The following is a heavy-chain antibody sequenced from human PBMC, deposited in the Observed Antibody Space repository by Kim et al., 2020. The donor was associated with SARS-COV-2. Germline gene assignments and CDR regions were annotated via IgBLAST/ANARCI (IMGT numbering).Heavy chain of an antibody. CDR3: ARDHYDILTGYSDY. J-gene: IGHJ4*02. CDR2: INPSGGST. CDR1: GYTFTSYY. Sequence: ASVKVSCKASGYTFTSYYIHWVRQAPGQGLVWMGIINPSGGSTSYAQKFQGRVTMTRDTSTSTVYMELSSRRSEDTAVYYCARDHYDILTGYSDYWGQGTLVTVSS. D-gene: IGHD3-9*01. V-gene: IGHV1-46*01.